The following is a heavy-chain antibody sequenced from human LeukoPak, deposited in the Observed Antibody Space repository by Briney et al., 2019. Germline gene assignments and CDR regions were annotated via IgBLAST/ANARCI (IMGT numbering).Heavy chain of an antibody. V-gene: IGHV1-46*01. CDR3: ARGVFKAYYYYMDV. J-gene: IGHJ6*03. CDR2: INPSGGST. Sequence: ASVKVSCKASGYTFTSYGITWVRQAPGQGLEWMGIINPSGGSTSYAQKFQGRVTMTRDMSTSTVYMELSSLRSEDTAVYYCARGVFKAYYYYMDVWGKGTTVTVSS. CDR1: GYTFTSYG.